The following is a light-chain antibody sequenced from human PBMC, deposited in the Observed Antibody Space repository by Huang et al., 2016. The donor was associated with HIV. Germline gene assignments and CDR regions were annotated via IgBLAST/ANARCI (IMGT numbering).Light chain of an antibody. J-gene: IGKJ4*01. Sequence: DIQMTQSPSSLSASVGDGVTITCRASQGISNSLAWYQQKPGKAPKLLLYAASRLESGVPSRFSGSGSGTDYALTISSLQPEDLATYYCQQYYSSPPLTFGGGTKVEIK. CDR2: AAS. CDR1: QGISNS. CDR3: QQYYSSPPLT. V-gene: IGKV1-NL1*01.